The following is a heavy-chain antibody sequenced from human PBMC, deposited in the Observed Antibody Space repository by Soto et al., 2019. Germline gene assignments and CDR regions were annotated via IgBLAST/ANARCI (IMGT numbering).Heavy chain of an antibody. V-gene: IGHV3-9*01. CDR3: AKESGSVLVPAAMGGHFDY. Sequence: EVQLVESGGGLVQPGRSLRLSCAASGFTFDDYAMHWGRQAPGTGLEWVSGISWNSGSLGYADSVKGRFTISSDNAKNSLYLQLNSLRAEDTALYYCAKESGSVLVPAAMGGHFDYWGQGHLVTV. CDR2: ISWNSGSL. J-gene: IGHJ4*02. CDR1: GFTFDDYA. D-gene: IGHD2-2*01.